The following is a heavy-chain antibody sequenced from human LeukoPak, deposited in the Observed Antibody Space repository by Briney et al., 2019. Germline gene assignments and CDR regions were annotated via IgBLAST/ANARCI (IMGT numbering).Heavy chain of an antibody. Sequence: GGSLRLSCAASGFTFDNYAMHWVRQVPGKGLEWVSGISWNSGSIGYADSVKGRFTISRDNAKNSLYLQMNSLRAEDTALYYCAKDKGPFTYYGSGTVGMDVWGQGTTVTVSS. J-gene: IGHJ6*02. CDR2: ISWNSGSI. V-gene: IGHV3-9*01. CDR1: GFTFDNYA. D-gene: IGHD3-10*01. CDR3: AKDKGPFTYYGSGTVGMDV.